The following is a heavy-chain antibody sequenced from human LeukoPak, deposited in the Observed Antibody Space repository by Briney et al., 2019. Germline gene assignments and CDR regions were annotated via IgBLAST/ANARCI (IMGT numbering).Heavy chain of an antibody. CDR2: IYYSGST. D-gene: IGHD3-22*01. Sequence: SETLSLTCTVSGGSISSYYWSWIRQPPGKGLEWIGYIYYSGSTNYNPSLKSRVTISVDTSKNQFSLKLSSVTAADTAVYYCARGPPLITMIVVVNWFDPWGQGTLVTVSS. J-gene: IGHJ5*02. CDR1: GGSISSYY. CDR3: ARGPPLITMIVVVNWFDP. V-gene: IGHV4-59*12.